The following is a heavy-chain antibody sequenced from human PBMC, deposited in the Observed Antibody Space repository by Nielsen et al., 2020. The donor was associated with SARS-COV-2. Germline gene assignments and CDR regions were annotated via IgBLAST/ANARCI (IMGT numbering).Heavy chain of an antibody. V-gene: IGHV1-46*01. D-gene: IGHD6-19*01. CDR1: GYTFTDHY. CDR2: INPKGETT. Sequence: ASVKVSCKASGYTFTDHYVHWVRQAPGQGLEWLGIINPKGETTTYAQKFQGRVSMTWDTSTSTLYMQLNTLTSEDTAMYYCARVGGSGWWYDFDYWGQGTLVTVSS. CDR3: ARVGGSGWWYDFDY. J-gene: IGHJ4*02.